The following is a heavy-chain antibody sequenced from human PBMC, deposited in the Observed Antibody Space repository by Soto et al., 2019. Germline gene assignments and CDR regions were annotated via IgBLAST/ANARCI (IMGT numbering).Heavy chain of an antibody. CDR3: SKDPAYDILTGPENWFDP. J-gene: IGHJ5*02. V-gene: IGHV3-23*01. D-gene: IGHD3-9*01. Sequence: GSLSLSYVTSGFTFSNYAMSWVRQAPGRGLECVSSISCIGASTYYADSVKGRFTISRDNSKNTLHLQMSTLRAEDTAIYYCSKDPAYDILTGPENWFDPWGQGTLVTVSS. CDR1: GFTFSNYA. CDR2: ISCIGAST.